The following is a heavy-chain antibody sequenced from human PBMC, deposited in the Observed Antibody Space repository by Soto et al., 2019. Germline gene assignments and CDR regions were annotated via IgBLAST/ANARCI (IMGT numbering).Heavy chain of an antibody. CDR2: IYYTGST. V-gene: IGHV4-31*03. D-gene: IGHD3-22*01. J-gene: IGHJ4*02. Sequence: PSETLSLTCSVSGASIRSGGFYWSWLRQSPGKGLEWIGHIYYTGSTFVSPSLKGRLTISLDTSKNQFSLDLSSVTAADTAMYYCARQRTYYYDPYYFDYWGQGTLVTVSS. CDR3: ARQRTYYYDPYYFDY. CDR1: GASIRSGGFY.